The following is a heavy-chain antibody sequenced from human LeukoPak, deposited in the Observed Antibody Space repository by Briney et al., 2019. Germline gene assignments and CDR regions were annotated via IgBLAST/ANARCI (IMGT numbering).Heavy chain of an antibody. J-gene: IGHJ6*02. Sequence: GGSLRLSCAASGFTFYNHVMSWVRQAPGKGLEWVSAISGSGGSTYYADSVKGRFTISRDNSKNTLYLQMNSLRAEDTAVYYCAKVGVVDVWGQGTTVTVSS. CDR1: GFTFYNHV. CDR3: AKVGVVDV. CDR2: ISGSGGST. D-gene: IGHD2-8*01. V-gene: IGHV3-23*01.